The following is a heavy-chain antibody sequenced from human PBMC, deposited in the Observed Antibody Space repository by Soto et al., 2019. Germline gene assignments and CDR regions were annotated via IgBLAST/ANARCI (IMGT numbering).Heavy chain of an antibody. V-gene: IGHV4-59*01. CDR1: GGSISSYY. D-gene: IGHD6-13*01. J-gene: IGHJ5*02. Sequence: PSETLSLTCTVSGGSISSYYWSWIRQPPGKGLEWIGYIYYSGSTNYNPSLKSRVTISVDTSKNQFSLKLSSVTAADTAVYYCARVLALSSSWYGPSLENWFDPWGQGTLVTVS. CDR3: ARVLALSSSWYGPSLENWFDP. CDR2: IYYSGST.